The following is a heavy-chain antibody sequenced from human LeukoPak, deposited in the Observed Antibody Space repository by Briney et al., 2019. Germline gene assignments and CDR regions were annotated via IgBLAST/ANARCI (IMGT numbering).Heavy chain of an antibody. CDR3: AKGMVRGGGDYFDY. D-gene: IGHD3-10*01. J-gene: IGHJ4*02. CDR1: GFTFSSYS. Sequence: PGGSLRLSCAASGFTFSSYSMNWVRQAPGKGLEWVSYISSRSSTIYYADSVKGRFTISRDNSKNTLYLQMNSLRAEDTAVYYCAKGMVRGGGDYFDYWGQGTLVTVSS. CDR2: ISSRSSTI. V-gene: IGHV3-48*01.